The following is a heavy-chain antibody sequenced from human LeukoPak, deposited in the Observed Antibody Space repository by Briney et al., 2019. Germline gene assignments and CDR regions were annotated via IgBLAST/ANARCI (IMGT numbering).Heavy chain of an antibody. Sequence: ASVKVSCKASGHTFTSYYMHWVRQAPGQGLEWMGIINPSGGSTSYAQKFQGRVTMTRDMSTSTVYMELSSLRSEDAAVYYCARDGGSSRVSNYFDYWGQGTLVTVSS. CDR2: INPSGGST. CDR3: ARDGGSSRVSNYFDY. D-gene: IGHD6-13*01. CDR1: GHTFTSYY. J-gene: IGHJ4*02. V-gene: IGHV1-46*01.